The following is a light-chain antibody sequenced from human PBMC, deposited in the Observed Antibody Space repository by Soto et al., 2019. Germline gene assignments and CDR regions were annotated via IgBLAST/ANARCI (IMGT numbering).Light chain of an antibody. Sequence: QSALAQPASVSGSPGQLITISCTGTSSDLGSYNLASWYQQHPGKAPKLMIYEGSKRPSGVSNRFSGSKSGNTASLTISGLQAEDEADYYCCSYAGSSTFVFGTGTKVTVL. CDR1: SSDLGSYNL. CDR3: CSYAGSSTFV. CDR2: EGS. V-gene: IGLV2-23*01. J-gene: IGLJ1*01.